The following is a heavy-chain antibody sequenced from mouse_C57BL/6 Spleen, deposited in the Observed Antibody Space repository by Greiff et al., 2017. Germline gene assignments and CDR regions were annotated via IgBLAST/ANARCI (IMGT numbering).Heavy chain of an antibody. J-gene: IGHJ3*01. D-gene: IGHD1-1*01. CDR1: GYTFTSYW. CDR2: IYPGSGST. CDR3: ASDSEYYGRSEGFAY. Sequence: QVQLKQPGAELVKPGASVKMSCKASGYTFTSYWITWVKQRPGHGLEWIGDIYPGSGSTNYNEKFKSKATLTVDTSASTAYMQLSSLTSEDSAVYYCASDSEYYGRSEGFAYWGQGTLVTVAA. V-gene: IGHV1-55*01.